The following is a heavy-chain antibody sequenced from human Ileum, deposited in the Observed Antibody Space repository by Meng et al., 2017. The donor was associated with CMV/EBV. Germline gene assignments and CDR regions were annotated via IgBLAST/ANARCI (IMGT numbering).Heavy chain of an antibody. V-gene: IGHV3-23*01. D-gene: IGHD3-22*01. J-gene: IGHJ4*02. CDR1: GFGFSGNA. Sequence: GGSLRLSCAASGFGFSGNAMSWVRQAPGKGLEWVSGLTSTYNRYYADLVKGRFTISRDNSKNTVYLQMNSLRVEDTAIYYCAKDAGWDSRGNLRFYFDFWGEGSLVTVSS. CDR2: LTSTYNR. CDR3: AKDAGWDSRGNLRFYFDF.